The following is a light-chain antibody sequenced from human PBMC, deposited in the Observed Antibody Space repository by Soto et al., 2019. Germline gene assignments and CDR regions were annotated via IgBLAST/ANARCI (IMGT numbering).Light chain of an antibody. Sequence: EIVLTQSPATLSLSPGERATLSCRASQSVSSYLAWYQQKPGQAPRLLIYDASNRATGIPARFSGSGSGTDFTLIISRLEPEDFAVYYCQQYGSSVLTFGGGTKVEIK. CDR2: DAS. CDR1: QSVSSY. CDR3: QQYGSSVLT. J-gene: IGKJ4*01. V-gene: IGKV3-11*01.